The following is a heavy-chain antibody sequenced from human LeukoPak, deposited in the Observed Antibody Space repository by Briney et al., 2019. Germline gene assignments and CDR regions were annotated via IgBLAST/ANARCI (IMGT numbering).Heavy chain of an antibody. CDR2: INPNSGGT. Sequence: ASVKVSCKASGYTFTGYYMHWVRQAPGQGLEWMGWINPNSGGTNYAQKFQGRVTMTRDTSISTAYMELSRLRSDDTAVYYCARADGGSSWLGYWGQGTLVTVSS. CDR3: ARADGGSSWLGY. J-gene: IGHJ4*02. CDR1: GYTFTGYY. D-gene: IGHD6-13*01. V-gene: IGHV1-2*02.